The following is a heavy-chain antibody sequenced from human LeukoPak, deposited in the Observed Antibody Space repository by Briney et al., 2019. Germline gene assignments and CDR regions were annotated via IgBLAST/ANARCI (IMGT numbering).Heavy chain of an antibody. CDR3: AKLAVATVDY. Sequence: GGSLRLSCAASGFTFSIYAMNWVRQAPGKGLEWVSTISSSDGNTYYADSVKGRFTISRDNSKNTLYLQMHSLRAEDTAVYYCAKLAVATVDYWGPGTLVTVSS. J-gene: IGHJ4*02. V-gene: IGHV3-23*01. D-gene: IGHD5-12*01. CDR1: GFTFSIYA. CDR2: ISSSDGNT.